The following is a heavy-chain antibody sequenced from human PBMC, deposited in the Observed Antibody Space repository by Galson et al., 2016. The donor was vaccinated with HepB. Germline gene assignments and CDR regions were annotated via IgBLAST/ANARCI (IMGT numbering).Heavy chain of an antibody. J-gene: IGHJ3*02. D-gene: IGHD2-15*01. CDR3: AGPPQGYCSDNACRLAFDI. Sequence: SLRLSCAASGFTFSSFAMSWVRQAPGKGLEWVSAISGSGGSTYYADSVKGRFTISRDNSKNTLYLQMNSLRAEDTATYYCAGPPQGYCSDNACRLAFDIWGRGTSVTVSS. CDR1: GFTFSSFA. CDR2: ISGSGGST. V-gene: IGHV3-23*01.